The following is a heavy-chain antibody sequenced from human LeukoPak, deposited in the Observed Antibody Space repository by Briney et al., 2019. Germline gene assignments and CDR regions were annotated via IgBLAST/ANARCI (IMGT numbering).Heavy chain of an antibody. J-gene: IGHJ4*02. CDR2: LNQAGRDK. CDR1: GFTFSGHG. Sequence: HPGGSLRLSCAASGFTFSGHGKRWVRQAPGKGGEWVSNLNQAGRDKYYVYSVKCRFTISRHNANNLLYLQMNSLRGEDPAVYYCTRDRSRAEDDWGQGTLVTVSS. V-gene: IGHV3-7*01. D-gene: IGHD1-14*01. CDR3: TRDRSRAEDD.